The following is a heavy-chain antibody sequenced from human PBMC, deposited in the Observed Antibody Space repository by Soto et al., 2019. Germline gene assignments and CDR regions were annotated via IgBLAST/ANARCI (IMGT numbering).Heavy chain of an antibody. V-gene: IGHV4-34*01. Sequence: SETLSLTCAVYGGSFSGYYWSWIRQPPGKGLEWIGEINHSGSTNYNPSLKSRVTISVDTSKNQFSLKLSSVTAADTAVYYCARGIYYYMDVWGKGTTVNVS. CDR2: INHSGST. J-gene: IGHJ6*03. CDR3: ARGIYYYMDV. CDR1: GGSFSGYY.